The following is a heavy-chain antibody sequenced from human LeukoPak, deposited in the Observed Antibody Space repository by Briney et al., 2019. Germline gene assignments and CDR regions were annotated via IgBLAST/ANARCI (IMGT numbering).Heavy chain of an antibody. CDR3: AKGHSAHGTGFDY. Sequence: GGSLRLSCAASGLTFTSFAMSWVRQAPGKGLEWVSAISGSGDTTYYADSVKGRFTISRDNFKNTLYLQMNSLRVEDTAVYYCAKGHSAHGTGFDYWRQGTLVIVSS. CDR1: GLTFTSFA. CDR2: ISGSGDTT. D-gene: IGHD1-1*01. V-gene: IGHV3-23*01. J-gene: IGHJ4*02.